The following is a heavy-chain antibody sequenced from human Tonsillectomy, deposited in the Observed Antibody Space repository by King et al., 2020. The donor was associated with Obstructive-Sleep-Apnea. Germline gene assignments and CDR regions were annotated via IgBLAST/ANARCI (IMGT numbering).Heavy chain of an antibody. V-gene: IGHV3-74*01. D-gene: IGHD2-2*01. Sequence: VQLVESGGGLVQPGGSLRLSCAASGFTFSSYWMLWVRQAPGKGLVWVSRINSDGSTTTYADSVKGRFTISRDNAKNTLHLQMSSLRAEDTAVYFCARDRDCRSTSCFFGMDVWGQGTTVTVSS. J-gene: IGHJ6*02. CDR3: ARDRDCRSTSCFFGMDV. CDR1: GFTFSSYW. CDR2: INSDGSTT.